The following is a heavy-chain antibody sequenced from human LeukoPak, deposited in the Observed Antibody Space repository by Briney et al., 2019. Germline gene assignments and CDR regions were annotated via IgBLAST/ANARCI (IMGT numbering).Heavy chain of an antibody. CDR2: ISSSSTYI. CDR1: GFTFSSYS. J-gene: IGHJ4*02. Sequence: GGSLRLSCAASGFTFSSYSMNWVRQAPGKGLEWVSSISSSSTYIYYADSVKGRFTISRDNAKNSLYLQMNSLRAEDTAVYYCARDLWVTTPNFDYWGQGTLVTVSS. V-gene: IGHV3-21*01. D-gene: IGHD4-17*01. CDR3: ARDLWVTTPNFDY.